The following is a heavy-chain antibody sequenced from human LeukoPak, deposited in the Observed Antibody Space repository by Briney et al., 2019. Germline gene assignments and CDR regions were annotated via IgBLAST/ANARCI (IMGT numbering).Heavy chain of an antibody. CDR3: ARLLLWFGEEGYYYYGMDV. Sequence: ASVKVSCKASGGTFSSYAISWVRQAPGQGLEWMGGIIPIFGTANYAQKFQGRVTITADESTSTAYMELSSLRSEDTAVYYCARLLLWFGEEGYYYYGMDVWGQGTTVTVSS. J-gene: IGHJ6*02. V-gene: IGHV1-69*13. CDR1: GGTFSSYA. CDR2: IIPIFGTA. D-gene: IGHD3-10*01.